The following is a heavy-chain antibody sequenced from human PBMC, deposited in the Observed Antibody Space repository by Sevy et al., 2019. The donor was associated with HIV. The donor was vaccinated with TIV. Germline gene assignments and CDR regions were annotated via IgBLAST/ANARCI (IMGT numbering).Heavy chain of an antibody. CDR2: IYTSGRT. D-gene: IGHD3-16*01. J-gene: IGHJ6*02. V-gene: IGHV4-61*02. CDR1: GDSISSGNHW. Sequence: SETLSLTCTVSGDSISSGNHWWSWIRQPAGKGLEWIGRIYTSGRTIYNPVLRSRVTMSVDTSTNQFFLNLNSVTAADTAVYYCARDGIMRDYYHGMDVWGQRTTVTVSS. CDR3: ARDGIMRDYYHGMDV.